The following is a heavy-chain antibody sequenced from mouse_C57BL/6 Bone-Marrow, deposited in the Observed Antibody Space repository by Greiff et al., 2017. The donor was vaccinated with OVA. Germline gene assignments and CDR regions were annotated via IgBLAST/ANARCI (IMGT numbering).Heavy chain of an antibody. Sequence: QVQLQQPGAELVKPGASVKLSCKASGYTFTSYWMHWVKQRPGQGLEWIGMIHPNRGSTNYNEKFKSKATLTVDKSSSTAYMQLSSLTSEDSAVYYCARAPANPERPWFAYWGQGTLVTVSA. V-gene: IGHV1-64*01. D-gene: IGHD4-1*01. CDR2: IHPNRGST. CDR3: ARAPANPERPWFAY. CDR1: GYTFTSYW. J-gene: IGHJ3*01.